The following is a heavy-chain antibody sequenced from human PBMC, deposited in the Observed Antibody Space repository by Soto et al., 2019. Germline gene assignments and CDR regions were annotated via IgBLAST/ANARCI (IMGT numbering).Heavy chain of an antibody. CDR3: VKLNVQHLASCECNFDF. V-gene: IGHV3-23*01. CDR1: GFNFSSYA. J-gene: IGHJ4*02. CDR2: ISGSGGST. Sequence: GGSLRLSCAASGFNFSSYAMSWVRQAPGKGLEWVSAISGSGGSTYYADSVKGWFTISRDNSKNTLYMQMNRLRAEDRAVYTCVKLNVQHLASCECNFDFWGQGTLVTVSS. D-gene: IGHD2-8*01.